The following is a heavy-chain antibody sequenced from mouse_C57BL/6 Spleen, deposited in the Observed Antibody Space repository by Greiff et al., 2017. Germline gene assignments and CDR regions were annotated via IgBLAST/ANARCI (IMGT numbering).Heavy chain of an antibody. Sequence: QVQLKESGPGLVQLSQSLSITCTVSGFSLTSYGVHWVRQSPGKGLEWLGVIWSGGSTDSNAAFISRLSISKDNSKSPVFFKMNSLQADDTAIYYCALGDGGYYAMDYWGKGTSVTVSS. V-gene: IGHV2-2*01. CDR1: GFSLTSYG. CDR2: IWSGGST. D-gene: IGHD3-3*01. J-gene: IGHJ4*01. CDR3: ALGDGGYYAMDY.